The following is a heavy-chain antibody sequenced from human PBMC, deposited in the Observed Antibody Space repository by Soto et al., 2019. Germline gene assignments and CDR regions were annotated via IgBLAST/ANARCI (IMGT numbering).Heavy chain of an antibody. J-gene: IGHJ4*02. CDR1: GVSISSHDW. CDR3: ATRDTSRFY. V-gene: IGHV4-4*02. Sequence: QVQLQESGPGPVKPSGTLSLTCAVSGVSISSHDWWTWVRQPPGKGLEWIGESHQSGYTHSNPSLESRVTISVDKSKNQFSLILTSLTVADTAVYYCATRDTSRFYWGQGTLVTVSS. CDR2: SHQSGYT. D-gene: IGHD5-18*01.